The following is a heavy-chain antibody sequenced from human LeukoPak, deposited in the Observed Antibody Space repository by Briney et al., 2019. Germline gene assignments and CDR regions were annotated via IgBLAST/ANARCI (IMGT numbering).Heavy chain of an antibody. CDR2: IYYSGST. CDR1: GGSISSYY. Sequence: NPSETLSLTCTVSGGSISSYYWSWIRQPPGKGLEWIGYIYYSGSTNYNPSLKSRVTISVDTSKNQFSLKLSSVTAADTAVYYCARDLYGAFDYWGQGTLVTVSS. CDR3: ARDLYGAFDY. D-gene: IGHD4-17*01. J-gene: IGHJ4*02. V-gene: IGHV4-59*01.